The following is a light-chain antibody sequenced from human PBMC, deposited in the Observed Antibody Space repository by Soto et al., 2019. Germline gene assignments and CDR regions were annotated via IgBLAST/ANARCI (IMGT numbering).Light chain of an antibody. J-gene: IGLJ2*01. CDR2: DSD. V-gene: IGLV1-40*01. CDR1: SSNIGAGYA. Sequence: QAVVTQPPSGSGAPGQRVTISCTGSSSNIGAGYAVHWYQQRPGTAPKLLISDSDNRPSGVPDRFSGSKSGTSASLAITGLQAEDEADYYCQSYDNSHDWDVIFGGGTKLTLL. CDR3: QSYDNSHDWDVI.